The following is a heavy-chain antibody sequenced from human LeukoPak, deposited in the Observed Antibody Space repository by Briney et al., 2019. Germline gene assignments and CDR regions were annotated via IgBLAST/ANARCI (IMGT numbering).Heavy chain of an antibody. CDR2: INHSGST. J-gene: IGHJ4*02. CDR1: GGSFSGYY. CDR3: ARDVYGADY. D-gene: IGHD4-17*01. V-gene: IGHV4-34*01. Sequence: SETLSLTCAVYGGSFSGYYWSWIRQPPGKGLEWIGEINHSGSTNYNPSLKSRVTISVDTSKNQFSLKLSSVTGADTAVYYCARDVYGADYWGQGTLVTVSS.